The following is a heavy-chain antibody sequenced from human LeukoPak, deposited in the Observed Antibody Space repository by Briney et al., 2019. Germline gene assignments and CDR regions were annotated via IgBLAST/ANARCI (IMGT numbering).Heavy chain of an antibody. J-gene: IGHJ3*02. CDR1: GITFSSYS. V-gene: IGHV3-48*02. CDR3: ARETPDAFDI. Sequence: GGSLRLSCVASGITFSSYSMNWVRQAPGKGLEWVSYISSSSSTLYYAHSVKGRFTISRVNANNSLYLQMNSLRDEDTAVYYCARETPDAFDIWGQGTMVTVS. D-gene: IGHD1-14*01. CDR2: ISSSSSTL.